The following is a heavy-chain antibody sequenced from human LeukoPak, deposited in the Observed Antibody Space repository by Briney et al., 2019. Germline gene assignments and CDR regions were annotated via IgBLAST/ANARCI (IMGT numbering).Heavy chain of an antibody. J-gene: IGHJ4*02. D-gene: IGHD3-22*01. CDR1: GFTFSSYS. V-gene: IGHV3-48*01. Sequence: GGSLRLSCAASGFTFSSYSMLWVRQAPGKGLEWVSYISSSSSTIYYADSVKGRFTVSRDNAKNSLYLQMNTLRAEDTAVYYCARDRHKYNYDSGGYPPYWGQGTLVTVSS. CDR2: ISSSSSTI. CDR3: ARDRHKYNYDSGGYPPY.